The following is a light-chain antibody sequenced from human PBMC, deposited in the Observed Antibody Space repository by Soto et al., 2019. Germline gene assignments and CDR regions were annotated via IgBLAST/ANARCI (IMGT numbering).Light chain of an antibody. CDR1: SSDVGGYNY. V-gene: IGLV2-14*03. Sequence: QSVLTQPASVSGSPGQSITISCSGTSSDVGGYNYVSWYQQHPGKAPKLMIYDVSYRPSGVSIRFSGSKSGNTASLTISGLQAEDEADYYCSSYTATDTPSVFGTGTKVTVL. CDR2: DVS. CDR3: SSYTATDTPSV. J-gene: IGLJ1*01.